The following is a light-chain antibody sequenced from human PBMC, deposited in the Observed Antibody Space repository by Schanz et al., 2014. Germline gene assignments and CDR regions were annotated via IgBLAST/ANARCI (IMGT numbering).Light chain of an antibody. V-gene: IGKV3-20*01. CDR1: QSISRN. J-gene: IGKJ1*01. CDR2: DAS. Sequence: EIVLTQSPATLSLSPGERATLSCRASQSISRNLAWYQQRPGQAPRLLIYDASRTATGIPDRFSGSGSGTDFTLTISGLEPEDFAVYYCQQYGSSPWTFGQGTKVEIK. CDR3: QQYGSSPWT.